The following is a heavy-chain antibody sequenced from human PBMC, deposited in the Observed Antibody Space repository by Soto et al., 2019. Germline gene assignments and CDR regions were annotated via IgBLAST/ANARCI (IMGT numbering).Heavy chain of an antibody. CDR2: IKQDGSEK. CDR3: ARGPYGSGWYNYYYYYGMDV. Sequence: GASLRRSCSASGFTFLSYWTRWVRHSQGKGWERVANIKQDGSEKYYVDSVKGRFTISRDNAKNSLYLQMNSLRAEDTAVYYCARGPYGSGWYNYYYYYGMDVWGQGTTVTVSS. D-gene: IGHD6-19*01. CDR1: GFTFLSYW. V-gene: IGHV3-7*03. J-gene: IGHJ6*02.